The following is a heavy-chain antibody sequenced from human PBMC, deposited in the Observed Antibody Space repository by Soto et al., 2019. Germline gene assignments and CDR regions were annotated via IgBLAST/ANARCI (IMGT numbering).Heavy chain of an antibody. CDR3: AKQRAGYGSGSDTFYFDF. V-gene: IGHV3-23*01. CDR1: GFTFSTYA. Sequence: EVQLLVSGGGLVQPGGSLRLSCSTSGFTFSTYAMNWVRQAPGKGLEWVSALSGSGGTTYYADSVRGRFTIPRDNSKNTLFLQMSSLRAEDTALYYCAKQRAGYGSGSDTFYFDFWGQGTLVTVSS. J-gene: IGHJ4*02. CDR2: LSGSGGTT. D-gene: IGHD3-10*01.